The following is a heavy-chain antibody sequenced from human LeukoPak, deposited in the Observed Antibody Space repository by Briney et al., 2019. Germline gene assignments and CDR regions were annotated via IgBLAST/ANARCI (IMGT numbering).Heavy chain of an antibody. CDR2: INHSGST. CDR3: ARGHSSSWYDY. V-gene: IGHV4-34*01. D-gene: IGHD6-13*01. J-gene: IGHJ4*02. Sequence: SETLSLTCAVYGGSFSGYYRSWIRQPPGKGLEWIGEINHSGSTNYNPPLKSRVTISVDTSKNQFSLKLSSVTAADTAVYYCARGHSSSWYDYWGQGTLVTVSS. CDR1: GGSFSGYY.